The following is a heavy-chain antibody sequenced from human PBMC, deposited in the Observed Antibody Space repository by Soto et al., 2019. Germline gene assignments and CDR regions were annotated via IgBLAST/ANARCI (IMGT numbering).Heavy chain of an antibody. J-gene: IGHJ3*02. Sequence: LRLSCAASGFTFDDYAMHGVRQAPGKGLEWVSGISWNSDNIVYADSVKGRFTISRDNAKNSLYLQMNSLRAEDTALYYCAKDLYSHYGDASDIWGQGTMVTVSS. V-gene: IGHV3-9*01. D-gene: IGHD4-4*01. CDR2: ISWNSDNI. CDR1: GFTFDDYA. CDR3: AKDLYSHYGDASDI.